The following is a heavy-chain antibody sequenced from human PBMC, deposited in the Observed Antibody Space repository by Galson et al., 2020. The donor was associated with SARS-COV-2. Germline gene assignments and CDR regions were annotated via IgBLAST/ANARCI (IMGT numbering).Heavy chain of an antibody. D-gene: IGHD1-26*01. CDR2: IFSSGST. V-gene: IGHV4-4*09. J-gene: IGHJ3*02. CDR3: AKIKSGGASFDI. Sequence: SETLSLTCTVSGASVSTYYWSWIRQPPGKALEWIAWIFSSGSTNHNPSLKSRLTISMHTSKNQFSLDLNSVTAADTAIYYCAKIKSGGASFDIWGQGIMVAVCS. CDR1: GASVSTYY.